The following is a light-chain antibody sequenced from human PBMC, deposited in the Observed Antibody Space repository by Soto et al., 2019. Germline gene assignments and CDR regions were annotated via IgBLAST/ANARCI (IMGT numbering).Light chain of an antibody. CDR1: QAVNTR. CDR2: QTS. V-gene: IGKV3-11*01. J-gene: IGKJ1*01. CDR3: HQRQSWPRT. Sequence: EDVLTQSPATLSSFPGARVTLSCRAGQAVNTRLAWYQHRPGQAPRLLIYQTSIRAAGIPARFSAIMYGTAGTITLRDVQPEDGTLYDGHQRQSWPRTFGQGTKVEIK.